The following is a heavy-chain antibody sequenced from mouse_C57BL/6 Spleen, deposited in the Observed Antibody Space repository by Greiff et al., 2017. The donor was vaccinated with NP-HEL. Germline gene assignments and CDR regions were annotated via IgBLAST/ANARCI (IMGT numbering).Heavy chain of an antibody. CDR3: ARGGYDAAYYFDY. CDR1: GYTFTSYG. D-gene: IGHD2-2*01. CDR2: IYPRSGNT. J-gene: IGHJ2*01. V-gene: IGHV1-81*01. Sequence: QVQLKQSGAELARPGASVKLSCKASGYTFTSYGISWVKQRTGQGLEWIGEIYPRSGNTYYNEKFKGKATLTADKSSSTAYMELRSLTSEDSAVYFCARGGYDAAYYFDYWGQGTTLTVSS.